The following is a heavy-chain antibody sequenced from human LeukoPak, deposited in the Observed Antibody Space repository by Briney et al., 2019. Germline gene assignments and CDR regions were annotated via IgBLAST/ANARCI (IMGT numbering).Heavy chain of an antibody. J-gene: IGHJ4*02. CDR2: ISGSGGST. CDR1: GFTFSSYA. CDR3: AKDSEVVPAAQFDY. Sequence: GGSLRLSCAASGFTFSSYAMSWVRQAPGKGLEWVSAISGSGGSTYYADSVKGRFTISRDNSKNTLYLQVNSLRAEDTAVYYCAKDSEVVPAAQFDYWGQGTLVTVSS. V-gene: IGHV3-23*01. D-gene: IGHD2-2*01.